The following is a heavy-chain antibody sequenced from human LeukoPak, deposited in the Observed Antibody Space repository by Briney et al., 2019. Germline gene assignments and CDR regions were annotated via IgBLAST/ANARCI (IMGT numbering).Heavy chain of an antibody. CDR3: ARGPYCSGGSCYSPHYYYMDV. J-gene: IGHJ6*03. CDR2: IIPIFGTA. CDR1: GGTFSSYA. Sequence: SVKVSCKASGGTFSSYAISWVRQAPGQGLEWMGGIIPIFGTANYAQKFQGRVTITTGESTSTAYMELSSLRSEDTAVYYCARGPYCSGGSCYSPHYYYMDVWGKGTTVTVSS. V-gene: IGHV1-69*05. D-gene: IGHD2-15*01.